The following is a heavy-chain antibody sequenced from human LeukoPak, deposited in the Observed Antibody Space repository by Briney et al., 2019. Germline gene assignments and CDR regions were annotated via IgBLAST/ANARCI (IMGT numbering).Heavy chain of an antibody. D-gene: IGHD4-11*01. CDR3: ARGTVTRFLNYYYYYYMDV. V-gene: IGHV1-8*01. CDR2: MNPNSGNT. CDR1: GYTFTSYD. J-gene: IGHJ6*03. Sequence: ASVKVSCKASGYTFTSYDINWVRQATGQGLEWMGWMNPNSGNTGYAQKFQGRVTMTRNTSISTAYMELSSLGSEDTAVYYCARGTVTRFLNYYYYYYMDVWGKWTTVTVSS.